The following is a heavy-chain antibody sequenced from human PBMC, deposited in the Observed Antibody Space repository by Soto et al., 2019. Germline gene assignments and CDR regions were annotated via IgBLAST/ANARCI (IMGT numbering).Heavy chain of an antibody. V-gene: IGHV1-18*01. J-gene: IGHJ4*02. D-gene: IGHD6-13*01. Sequence: ASVKVSFKASGYTFTSYGISWVRQAPGQGLEWMGWISAYNGNTNYAQKLQGRVTMTTDTSTSTAYMELRSLRSDDTAVYYCARDTAAAGIFDYWGRGTLVTVSS. CDR3: ARDTAAAGIFDY. CDR1: GYTFTSYG. CDR2: ISAYNGNT.